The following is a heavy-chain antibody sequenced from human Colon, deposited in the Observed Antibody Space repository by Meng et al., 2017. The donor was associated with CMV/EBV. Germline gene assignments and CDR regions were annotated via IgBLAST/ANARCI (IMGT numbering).Heavy chain of an antibody. D-gene: IGHD3-9*01. J-gene: IGHJ4*02. V-gene: IGHV3-53*05. CDR1: GFTMGSNY. CDR3: AKESPLARAPFDL. Sequence: GGSLRLSCEASGFTMGSNYMSWVRQAPQKGLEWVAVIYQSGTTYYADSVRGRFTISRDNSKNTLYLQMDSLRSEDTAVYFCAKESPLARAPFDLWGQGTPVTVSS. CDR2: IYQSGTT.